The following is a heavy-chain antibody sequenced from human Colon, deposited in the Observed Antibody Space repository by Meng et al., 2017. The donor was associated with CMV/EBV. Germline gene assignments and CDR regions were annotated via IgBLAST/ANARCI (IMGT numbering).Heavy chain of an antibody. V-gene: IGHV3-23*03. J-gene: IGHJ5*02. D-gene: IGHD2-15*01. CDR2: IYSAGRNT. CDR3: ARDTPHSAFAP. CDR1: GFTFGSYA. Sequence: GGSLRLSCAASGASGFTFGSYAMSWVRQAPGKGMEWVSHIYSAGRNTFYADSVKGRFTISRDNARNTVYLHMNSLRDEDTAVYSCARDTPHSAFAPWGHGTLVTVSS.